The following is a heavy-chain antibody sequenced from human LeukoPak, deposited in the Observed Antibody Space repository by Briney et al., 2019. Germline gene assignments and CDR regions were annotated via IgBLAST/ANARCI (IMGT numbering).Heavy chain of an antibody. J-gene: IGHJ4*02. CDR3: AKESSGWYAFDY. D-gene: IGHD6-19*01. V-gene: IGHV3-30-3*01. Sequence: GKSLRLSCAASGFTFSTYAMHWVRQAPGKGLEWVAFTSFDESNKFYADSVEGRFTISRDNSKNTLYLQMNSLRAEDTAVYYCAKESSGWYAFDYWGQGTLVTVSS. CDR1: GFTFSTYA. CDR2: TSFDESNK.